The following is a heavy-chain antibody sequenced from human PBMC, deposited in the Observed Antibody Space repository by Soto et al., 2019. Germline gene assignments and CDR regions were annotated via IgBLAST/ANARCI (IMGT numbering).Heavy chain of an antibody. CDR1: GGSITSSTYY. D-gene: IGHD3-10*01. CDR2: AHYSGST. V-gene: IGHV4-39*01. Sequence: QLQLQESGPGLVKPSETLSLTCTVSGGSITSSTYYWGWLRQPPGKGLEWVGNAHYSGSTYYNPSRKSRVTISVDTSEKQFSLKLSSVTAADTALYFCASQLWFGGSSYFDYWGQGTLVTVSS. J-gene: IGHJ4*02. CDR3: ASQLWFGGSSYFDY.